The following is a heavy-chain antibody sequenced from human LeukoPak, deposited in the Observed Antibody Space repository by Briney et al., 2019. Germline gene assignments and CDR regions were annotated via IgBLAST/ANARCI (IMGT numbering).Heavy chain of an antibody. Sequence: GGSLRLSCAASGFTFSSYWMSWVRQAPRKRLEWVANINEDASEKFYVDSVKGRFTVSRDNAKNSLYLQMNSLRAEDAAVYLCARDRISVPGVLDYWGQGTLVTVSS. J-gene: IGHJ4*02. CDR3: ARDRISVPGVLDY. CDR2: INEDASEK. D-gene: IGHD6-19*01. CDR1: GFTFSSYW. V-gene: IGHV3-7*05.